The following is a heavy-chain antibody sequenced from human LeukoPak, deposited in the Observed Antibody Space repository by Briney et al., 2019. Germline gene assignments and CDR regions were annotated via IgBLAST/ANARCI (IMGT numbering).Heavy chain of an antibody. V-gene: IGHV5-51*01. CDR1: GYSFTSYW. J-gene: IGHJ5*02. CDR3: ARTHGDLVLYGWFDP. Sequence: GESLKISCKGSGYSFTSYWNGWVRQMPGKGLEWMGIIYPGDSDTRYSPSFQGQVTISADKSISTAYLQWSSLKASDTAMYYCARTHGDLVLYGWFDPWGQGTLVTVSS. D-gene: IGHD4-17*01. CDR2: IYPGDSDT.